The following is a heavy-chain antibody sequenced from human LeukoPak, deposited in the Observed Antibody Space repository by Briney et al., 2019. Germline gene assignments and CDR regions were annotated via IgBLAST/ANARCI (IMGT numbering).Heavy chain of an antibody. D-gene: IGHD6-13*01. CDR3: ASARTSSRSWFTFDY. V-gene: IGHV4-31*03. J-gene: IGHJ4*02. CDR1: GDSIRSGGYY. CDR2: IYYSGRS. Sequence: PSETLSLTCTVSGDSIRSGGYYWSWIRQHPGKGLEWIGYIYYSGRSSYNPSLKSRVIISVDTSKNQFSLNLSSVTAADTAVYYCASARTSSRSWFTFDYWGQGILVTVSS.